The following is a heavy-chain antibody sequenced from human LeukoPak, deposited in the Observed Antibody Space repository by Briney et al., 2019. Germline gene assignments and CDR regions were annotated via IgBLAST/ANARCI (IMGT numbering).Heavy chain of an antibody. CDR3: ARVKQIYYYGMDV. CDR1: GFTFSSYW. CDR2: IKQDGSEK. J-gene: IGHJ6*02. V-gene: IGHV3-7*01. Sequence: PGGSLRLSCAASGFTFSSYWMSWVRQAPGKGLEWVANIKQDGSEKYYVDSVKGRFTISRDNAKNSLYLQMNSLRAEDTAVYYCARVKQIYYYGMDVWGQGTTVTVSS.